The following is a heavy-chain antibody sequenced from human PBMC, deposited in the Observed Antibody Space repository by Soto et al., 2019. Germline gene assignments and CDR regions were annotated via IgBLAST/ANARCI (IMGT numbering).Heavy chain of an antibody. J-gene: IGHJ6*02. CDR1: GFTFSNAW. Sequence: PGGSLRLSCAASGFTFSNAWMNWVRQAPGKGLEWVGRIKSKTDGGTTDYAAPVKGRFTISRDDSKNTLYLQMNSLKTEDTAVYYCTTRGPIFGVVIGYYYYYGMDVWGQGTTVTVSS. D-gene: IGHD3-3*01. V-gene: IGHV3-15*07. CDR3: TTRGPIFGVVIGYYYYYGMDV. CDR2: IKSKTDGGTT.